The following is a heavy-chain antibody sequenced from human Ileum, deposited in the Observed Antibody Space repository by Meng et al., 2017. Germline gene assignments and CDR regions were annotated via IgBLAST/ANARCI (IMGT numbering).Heavy chain of an antibody. CDR2: VHNSGSF. D-gene: IGHD2-15*01. CDR3: ARDIARNWFYS. Sequence: LQEAGPGLVRPSGTLSLTCMVPGDSMNSRNYYWGWIRQPPGMGLEWIGTVHNSGSFFYNPSLKSRVTISVDMSKNQISLKLTSVTAADTALYFCARDIARNWFYSWGQGTLVTVSS. CDR1: GDSMNSRNYY. J-gene: IGHJ5*02. V-gene: IGHV4-39*07.